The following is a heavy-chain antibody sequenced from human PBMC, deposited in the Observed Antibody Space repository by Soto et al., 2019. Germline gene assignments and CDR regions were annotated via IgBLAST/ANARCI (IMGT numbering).Heavy chain of an antibody. CDR1: GGSISSYY. J-gene: IGHJ5*02. CDR3: ARVMGDILVVGSTRNWCDL. D-gene: IGHD2-2*01. Sequence: QVQLQESGPGLVKPSETLSLTCTVSGGSISSYYWSWIRQPAGKGLEWIGRIYTSGSTNYNPSLTSRVTMSVDKSKNQFSLELSSVTAADTDVYYCARVMGDILVVGSTRNWCDLWGQGTLVTVSS. CDR2: IYTSGST. V-gene: IGHV4-4*07.